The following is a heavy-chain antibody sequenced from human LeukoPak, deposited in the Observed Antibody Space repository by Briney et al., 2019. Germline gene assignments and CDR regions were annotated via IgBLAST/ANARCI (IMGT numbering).Heavy chain of an antibody. Sequence: HPGGSLRLSCAASGFTFSSFGMHWVRQAPGKGLEWVAVTSFDGSNKYYADSVKGRFTISRDNSKNTLHLQMNSLRAEDTAVYYCAKLAGMVRGVIDYWGQGTLVTVSS. J-gene: IGHJ4*02. V-gene: IGHV3-30*18. CDR2: TSFDGSNK. D-gene: IGHD3-10*01. CDR3: AKLAGMVRGVIDY. CDR1: GFTFSSFG.